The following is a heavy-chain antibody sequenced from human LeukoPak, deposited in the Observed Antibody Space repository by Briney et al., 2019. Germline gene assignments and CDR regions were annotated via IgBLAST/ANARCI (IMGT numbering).Heavy chain of an antibody. J-gene: IGHJ4*02. V-gene: IGHV3-30*18. D-gene: IGHD5-12*01. CDR3: AKSPYSGYDFFDY. CDR1: GFTFSSYG. CDR2: ISYDRSNK. Sequence: GGSLSLSCAASGFTFSSYGMRGVRQAPGKGLEWGAVISYDRSNKYYADSVKGRFTISRDKSKNSLYLQMNRLRAEDTAVYYCAKSPYSGYDFFDYWGQGTLVTVSS.